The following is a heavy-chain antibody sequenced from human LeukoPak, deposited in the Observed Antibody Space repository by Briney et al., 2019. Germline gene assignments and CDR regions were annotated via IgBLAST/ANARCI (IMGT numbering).Heavy chain of an antibody. V-gene: IGHV1-46*01. CDR1: GYSFTTYF. J-gene: IGHJ3*02. Sequence: GASVKVSCKASGYSFTTYFMHWVRQAPGQGLEWLGIISPGGGWTNYAQRFQGRVTMTWDTSTSTAYMELSSLRSEDTAVYYCAIYLGATGAFDIWGQGTMVTVSS. CDR3: AIYLGATGAFDI. CDR2: ISPGGGWT. D-gene: IGHD1-26*01.